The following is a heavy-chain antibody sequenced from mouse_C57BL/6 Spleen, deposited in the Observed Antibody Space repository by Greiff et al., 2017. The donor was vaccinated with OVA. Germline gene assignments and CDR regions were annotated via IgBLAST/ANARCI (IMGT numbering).Heavy chain of an antibody. CDR1: GYTFTDYE. Sequence: VKLQQSGAELVRPGASVTLSCKASGYTFTDYEMHWVKQTPVHGLEWIGAIDPETGGTAYNQKFKGKAILTADKSSSTAYMELRSLTSEDSAVYYCTRFWDEAMDYWGQGTSVTVSS. V-gene: IGHV1-15*01. CDR3: TRFWDEAMDY. CDR2: IDPETGGT. D-gene: IGHD4-1*01. J-gene: IGHJ4*01.